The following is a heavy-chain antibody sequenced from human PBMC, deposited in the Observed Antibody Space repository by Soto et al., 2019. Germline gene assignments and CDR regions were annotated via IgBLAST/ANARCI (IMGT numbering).Heavy chain of an antibody. J-gene: IGHJ5*02. CDR3: AKDLYDLWSGYPPYNWFDP. Sequence: QVQLVESGGGVVQPGRSLRLSCAASGFTFSSYGMHWVRQAPGKGLEWVAVISYDGSNKYYADSVKGRFTISRDNSKNTLYLQMNSLRAEGTAVYYCAKDLYDLWSGYPPYNWFDPWGQGTLVTVSS. CDR2: ISYDGSNK. D-gene: IGHD3-3*01. CDR1: GFTFSSYG. V-gene: IGHV3-30*18.